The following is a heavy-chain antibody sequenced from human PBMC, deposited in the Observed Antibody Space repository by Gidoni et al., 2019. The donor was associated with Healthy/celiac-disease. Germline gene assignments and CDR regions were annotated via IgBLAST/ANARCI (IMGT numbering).Heavy chain of an antibody. D-gene: IGHD4-17*01. V-gene: IGHV3-13*01. CDR1: GFTFSSYD. CDR2: IGTAGDT. Sequence: EVQLVESGGGLVQPGGSLRLSCAASGFTFSSYDMHWVRQATGKGLEWVSAIGTAGDTYYPGSVKGRFTISRENAKNSLYLQMNSLRAGDTAVYYGARSRGTVTAGAYYYYGMDVWGQGTTVTVSS. CDR3: ARSRGTVTAGAYYYYGMDV. J-gene: IGHJ6*02.